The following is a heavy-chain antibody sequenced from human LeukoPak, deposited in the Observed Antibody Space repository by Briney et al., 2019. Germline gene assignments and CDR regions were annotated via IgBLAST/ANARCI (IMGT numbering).Heavy chain of an antibody. CDR2: ISSSGSTI. V-gene: IGHV3-48*03. CDR3: AKESTVTPGNVNWFDT. D-gene: IGHD4-17*01. Sequence: GGSLRLSCAASGFTFSSYEMNWVRQAPGKGLEWVSYISSSGSTIYYADSVKGRFTISRDNAKNTLYLQMNRLSAEDTAVYYCAKESTVTPGNVNWFDTGGQGTLVTVSS. J-gene: IGHJ5*02. CDR1: GFTFSSYE.